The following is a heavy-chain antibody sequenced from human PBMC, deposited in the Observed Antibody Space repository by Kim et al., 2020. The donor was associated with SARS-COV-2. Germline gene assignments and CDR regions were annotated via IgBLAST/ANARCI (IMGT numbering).Heavy chain of an antibody. V-gene: IGHV3-9*01. CDR2: ISLNSGYI. Sequence: GGSLRLSCAASGFNFGDYAMHWVRQAPWKGLEWVSGISLNSGYIGYADSVKDRFSISRDNAKNSLYLQMNSLRGEDTALYYCAKGAGGYYYYNLEVWGQGTTVTVSS. J-gene: IGHJ6*02. CDR1: GFNFGDYA. CDR3: AKGAGGYYYYNLEV. D-gene: IGHD2-8*02.